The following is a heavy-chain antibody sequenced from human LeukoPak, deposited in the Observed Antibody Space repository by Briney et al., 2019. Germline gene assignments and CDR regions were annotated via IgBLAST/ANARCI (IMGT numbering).Heavy chain of an antibody. CDR2: ITGDGHST. CDR1: GFTFHLYA. J-gene: IGHJ4*02. CDR3: AKRSYDSRGPTD. Sequence: GGSLRLSCAASGFTFHLYAMHWVRLAPGKGLEWVSLITGDGHSTYYADSVKGRFTISRDNSKHSLYLQMNSLRTEDTALYYCAKRSYDSRGPTDWGQGTLVTVSS. V-gene: IGHV3-43*02. D-gene: IGHD3-22*01.